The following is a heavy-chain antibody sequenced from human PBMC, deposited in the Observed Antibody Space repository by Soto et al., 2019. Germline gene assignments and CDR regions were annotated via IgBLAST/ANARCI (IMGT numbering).Heavy chain of an antibody. V-gene: IGHV4-59*08. D-gene: IGHD1-26*01. CDR1: GGSISSYY. CDR3: ARQYGGSYADY. CDR2: IYYSGST. Sequence: QVQLQESGPGLVKPSETLSLTCTVSGGSISSYYWSWIRQPPGKGLEWIGYIYYSGSTNYNPSLKSRVTISVDTSKNQFSLKLSSMTAADTTVYYCARQYGGSYADYWGQGTLVTVSS. J-gene: IGHJ4*02.